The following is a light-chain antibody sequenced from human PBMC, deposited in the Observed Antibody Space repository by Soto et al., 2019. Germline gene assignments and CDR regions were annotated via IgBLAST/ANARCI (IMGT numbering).Light chain of an antibody. Sequence: EIAMTQSPATLSVSPGERATLSCRASQSVSSKLAWYQQKPGQAPRLLIYGASTRATGIPARFSGSGSGTEFTLTISSLQSEDYAVYYCQQYNNWPPYTFGQGTKVDNK. J-gene: IGKJ2*01. CDR1: QSVSSK. CDR2: GAS. V-gene: IGKV3-15*01. CDR3: QQYNNWPPYT.